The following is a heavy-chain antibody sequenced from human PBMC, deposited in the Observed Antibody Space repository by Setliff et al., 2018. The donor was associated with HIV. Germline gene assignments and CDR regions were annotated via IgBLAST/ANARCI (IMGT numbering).Heavy chain of an antibody. CDR3: ARGQFVSPGSPRHYMDV. V-gene: IGHV4-34*01. CDR1: GGHFNVHK. Sequence: SETLSLTCNVYGGHFNVHKRTWVRQTPGKGLAWIGDISHTGTATYNPSLGSRVTITVDAAKKRFALNIRSLTAADTAVYFCARGQFVSPGSPRHYMDVWGKGTSVTVSS. D-gene: IGHD6-6*01. J-gene: IGHJ6*03. CDR2: ISHTGTA.